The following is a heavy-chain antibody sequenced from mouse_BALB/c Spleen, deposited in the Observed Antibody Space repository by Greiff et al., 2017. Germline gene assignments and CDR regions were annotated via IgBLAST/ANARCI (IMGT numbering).Heavy chain of an antibody. D-gene: IGHD1-1*01. CDR2: IWGGGST. CDR3: AKHYYGSSYLFAY. J-gene: IGHJ3*01. CDR1: GFSLTDYG. Sequence: VMLVESGPGLVAPSQSLSITCTVSGFSLTDYGVSWIRQPPGKGLEWLGVIWGGGSTYYNSALKSRLSISKDNSKSQVFLKMNSLQTDDTAMYYCAKHYYGSSYLFAYWGQGTLVTVSA. V-gene: IGHV2-6-5*01.